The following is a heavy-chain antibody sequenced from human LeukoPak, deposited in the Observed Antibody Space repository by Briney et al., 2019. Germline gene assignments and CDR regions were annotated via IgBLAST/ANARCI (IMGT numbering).Heavy chain of an antibody. D-gene: IGHD2-2*01. CDR1: GFTFSSYS. CDR3: AREGGVYCSSTSCPLDV. Sequence: GGSLRLSCAASGFTFSSYSMNWVRQAPGKGLEWVSSISSSSSYIYYADSVKGRFTISRDNAKNSLYLQMNSLRAEDTAVYYCAREGGVYCSSTSCPLDVWGKGTTVTVSS. CDR2: ISSSSSYI. V-gene: IGHV3-21*01. J-gene: IGHJ6*04.